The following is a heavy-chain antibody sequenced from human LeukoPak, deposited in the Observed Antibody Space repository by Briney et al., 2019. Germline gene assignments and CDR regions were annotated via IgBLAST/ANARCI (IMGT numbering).Heavy chain of an antibody. D-gene: IGHD1-26*01. CDR2: IKQDGSEK. V-gene: IGHV3-7*05. Sequence: GGSLRLSCAASGFTFSNYWMIWVRQAPGKGLEWVGNIKQDGSEKRYADSVRGRFSISRDNAQTSLYLQMNSLRAEDTAVYYCAREGSLNSGSYTDYWGQGTLVTVSS. CDR3: AREGSLNSGSYTDY. J-gene: IGHJ4*02. CDR1: GFTFSNYW.